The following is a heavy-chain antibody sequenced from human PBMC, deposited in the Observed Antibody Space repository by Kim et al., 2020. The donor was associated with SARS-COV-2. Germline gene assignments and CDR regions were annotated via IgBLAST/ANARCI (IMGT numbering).Heavy chain of an antibody. Sequence: GGSLRLSCAASGFSVSNSYMAWVRQAPGRGLEWVSIIYSGGSTYYADSVKGRFTIARDNSKNKVDLQMSSLRADDTAVYYCARDVWGTDGMDVWGQGTTVTVSS. CDR3: ARDVWGTDGMDV. J-gene: IGHJ6*02. V-gene: IGHV3-53*01. CDR2: IYSGGST. CDR1: GFSVSNSY. D-gene: IGHD1-1*01.